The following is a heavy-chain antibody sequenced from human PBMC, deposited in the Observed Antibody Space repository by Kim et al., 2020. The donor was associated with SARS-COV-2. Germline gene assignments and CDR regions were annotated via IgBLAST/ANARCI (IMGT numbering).Heavy chain of an antibody. CDR2: GST. Sequence: GSTYYADSVKGRFTISRDNSKNTLYLQMNSLRAEDTAVYYCAKDLWYFDLWGRGTLVTVSS. J-gene: IGHJ2*01. V-gene: IGHV3-23*01. CDR3: AKDLWYFDL.